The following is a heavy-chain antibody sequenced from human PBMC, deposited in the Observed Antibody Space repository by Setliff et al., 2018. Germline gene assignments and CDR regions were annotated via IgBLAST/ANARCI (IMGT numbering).Heavy chain of an antibody. V-gene: IGHV4-39*01. CDR2: IFYSGRT. J-gene: IGHJ4*02. Sequence: ETLSLTCTVSGASITNINYYWGLIRQPPGKGLEWIGSIFYSGRTFYNPSLESRVTISVDTSKNQFSLTLSSVTAADTAVYYCARLPNYVWGSPVDYWGQGTLVTVSS. CDR3: ARLPNYVWGSPVDY. D-gene: IGHD3-16*01. CDR1: GASITNINYY.